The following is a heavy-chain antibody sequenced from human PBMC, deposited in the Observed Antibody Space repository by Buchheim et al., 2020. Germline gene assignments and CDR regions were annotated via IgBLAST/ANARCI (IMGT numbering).Heavy chain of an antibody. CDR1: GYSFTSYW. V-gene: IGHV5-10-1*03. J-gene: IGHJ6*02. CDR2: IDPSDSYT. CDR3: ARHQGLGTYYYYYGMDV. Sequence: EVQLVQSGAEVKKPGESLRISCKGSGYSFTSYWISWVRQMPGKGLEWMGRIDPSDSYTNYSPSFQGHVTISADKSISTAYPQWSSLRASDTAMYYCARHQGLGTYYYYYGMDVWGQGTT. D-gene: IGHD3-10*01.